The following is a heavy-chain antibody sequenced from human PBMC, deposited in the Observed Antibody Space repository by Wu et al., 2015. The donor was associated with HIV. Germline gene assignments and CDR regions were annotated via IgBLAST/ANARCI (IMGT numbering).Heavy chain of an antibody. CDR2: IIPLFGTA. J-gene: IGHJ6*03. Sequence: VQLVQSGAEVKKPGASVKVSCKASGGTFSSFSISWVRQAPGQGLEWMGGIIPLFGTAHSAQRFRDRVTVTTDDSMATAYMELNSLTSEDTAVYYCARVAIQVSLGSEEYYMDVWGKGTTVTVSS. CDR3: ARVAIQVSLGSEEYYMDV. CDR1: GGTFSSFS. V-gene: IGHV1-69*01. D-gene: IGHD5-18*01.